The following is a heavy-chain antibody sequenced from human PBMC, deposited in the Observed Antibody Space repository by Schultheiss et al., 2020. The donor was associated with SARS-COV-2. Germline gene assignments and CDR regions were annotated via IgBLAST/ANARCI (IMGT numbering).Heavy chain of an antibody. D-gene: IGHD6-19*01. J-gene: IGHJ4*02. CDR2: ISYDGSNK. V-gene: IGHV3-30*18. CDR1: GYSISSGY. Sequence: GGSLRLSCAVSGYSISSGYYWGWIRQPPGKGLEWVAVISYDGSNKYYADSVKGRFTISRDNAKNSLYLQMNSLRDEDTAVYYCAKDMSIAVAGISCVDYWGQGTLVTVSS. CDR3: AKDMSIAVAGISCVDY.